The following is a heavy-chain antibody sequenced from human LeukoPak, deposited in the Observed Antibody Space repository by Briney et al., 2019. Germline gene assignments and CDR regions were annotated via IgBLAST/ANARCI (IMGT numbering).Heavy chain of an antibody. J-gene: IGHJ4*02. D-gene: IGHD2-2*01. Sequence: SETLSLTCSVSGGSISSSGHYWAWIRQPPGKGLEWIGFIYNSGNTYYNPSLKSRVSISVDTSKNLFSLKLPSVTTADTAVYYCARGRGSNYALYYFDYWGQGTLVTVSS. CDR2: IYNSGNT. V-gene: IGHV4-61*08. CDR1: GGSISSSGHY. CDR3: ARGRGSNYALYYFDY.